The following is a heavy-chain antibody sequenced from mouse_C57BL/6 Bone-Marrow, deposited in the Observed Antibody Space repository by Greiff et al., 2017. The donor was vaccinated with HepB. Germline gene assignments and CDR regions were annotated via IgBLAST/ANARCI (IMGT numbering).Heavy chain of an antibody. CDR2: IDPSDSYT. J-gene: IGHJ1*03. CDR1: GYTFTSYW. CDR3: AKVYYWYFDV. V-gene: IGHV1-50*01. Sequence: QVQLQQSGAELVKPGASVKLSCKASGYTFTSYWMQWVKQRPGQGLEWIGEIDPSDSYTNYNQKFKGKATLTVDTSSSTAYMQLSSLTSEDSAVYYCAKVYYWYFDVWGTGTTVTVSS.